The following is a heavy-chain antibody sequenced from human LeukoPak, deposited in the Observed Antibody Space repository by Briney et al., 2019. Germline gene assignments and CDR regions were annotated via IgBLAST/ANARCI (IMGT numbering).Heavy chain of an antibody. Sequence: ASVKVSCKASGYTFTGYYMHWVRQAPGQGLEWMGWINPNSGGTNYAQKFQGRVTMTRDTSISTAYMELSRLRSDDTAVYYCARDYYDFSPYNNWFVPWGQGTLVTVSS. CDR3: ARDYYDFSPYNNWFVP. CDR2: INPNSGGT. J-gene: IGHJ5*02. CDR1: GYTFTGYY. V-gene: IGHV1-2*02. D-gene: IGHD3-3*01.